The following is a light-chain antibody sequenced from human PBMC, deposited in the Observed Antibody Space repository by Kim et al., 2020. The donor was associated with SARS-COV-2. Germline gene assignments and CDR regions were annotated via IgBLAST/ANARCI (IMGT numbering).Light chain of an antibody. CDR2: AAS. V-gene: IGKV1-39*01. CDR1: QNSNRF. CDR3: QQGFSYPRT. J-gene: IGKJ1*01. Sequence: ASVEGKVNIFCRGSQNSNRFLKWYQQQPSKAPILLIFAASTLQSGDPSRFSGGVSGTDFTLTISSLQPDGFATYFCQQGFSYPRTFGQGTKVDIK.